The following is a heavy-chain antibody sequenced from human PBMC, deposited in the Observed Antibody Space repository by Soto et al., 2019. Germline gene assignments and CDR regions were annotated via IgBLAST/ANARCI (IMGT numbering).Heavy chain of an antibody. CDR1: GYTFTGYY. CDR2: INPNSGGT. Sequence: GASVKVSCKASGYTFTGYYMHWVRQAPGQGLEWMGWINPNSGGTNYAQKFQGRVTMTRDTSISTAYMELSRLRSDDTAVYYCARGRAGFWSGYFTYCGQGTLVTVSS. J-gene: IGHJ4*02. V-gene: IGHV1-2*02. CDR3: ARGRAGFWSGYFTY. D-gene: IGHD3-3*01.